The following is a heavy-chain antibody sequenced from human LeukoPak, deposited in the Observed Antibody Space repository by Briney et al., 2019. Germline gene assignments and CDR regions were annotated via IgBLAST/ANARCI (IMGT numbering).Heavy chain of an antibody. D-gene: IGHD3-22*01. Sequence: PGGSLRLSCAASGFTFSSYWMHWVRQAPGKGLVWVSRINSDGSSTSYADSVKGRFTISRDNAKNSLYLQMNSLRAEDTAVYYCARLVEYDSSGYYYYYYYYYMDVWGKGTTVTISS. CDR2: INSDGSST. CDR3: ARLVEYDSSGYYYYYYYYYMDV. J-gene: IGHJ6*03. CDR1: GFTFSSYW. V-gene: IGHV3-74*01.